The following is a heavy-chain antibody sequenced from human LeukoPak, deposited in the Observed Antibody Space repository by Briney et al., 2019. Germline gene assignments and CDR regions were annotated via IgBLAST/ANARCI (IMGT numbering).Heavy chain of an antibody. CDR1: GCTFSSYT. CDR3: ARDLGMIRFGELGDAFDI. D-gene: IGHD3-10*01. V-gene: IGHV3-48*02. J-gene: IGHJ3*02. Sequence: GGSLRLSCAASGCTFSSYTMNWVRQAPGKGLEWVSYINCSSSTIYYADSLNRGFTIFRANTKNSLYQQMNRLRDEDTGVYYCARDLGMIRFGELGDAFDIWGQGTMVTVSS. CDR2: INCSSSTI.